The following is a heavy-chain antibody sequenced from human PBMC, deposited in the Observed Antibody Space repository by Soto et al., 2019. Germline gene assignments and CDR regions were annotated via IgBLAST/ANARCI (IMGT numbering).Heavy chain of an antibody. CDR3: ARGGLATGTIDY. D-gene: IGHD1-1*01. J-gene: IGHJ4*02. Sequence: EVQVVESGGGLVQPGESLRLACAASGFTFSNNWMHWVRQGPGKGLVWVSHINTDGTTTTYADSVKGRFTMSRDNAKNTVYLQMNSLGPEDTAVYYCARGGLATGTIDYWGQGTLVTVSS. CDR2: INTDGTTT. CDR1: GFTFSNNW. V-gene: IGHV3-74*01.